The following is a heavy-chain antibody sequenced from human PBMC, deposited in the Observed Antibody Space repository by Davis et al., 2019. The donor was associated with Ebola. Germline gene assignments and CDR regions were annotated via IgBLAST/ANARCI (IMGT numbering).Heavy chain of an antibody. CDR3: AKSRVIVVPAAIMWFDP. CDR2: ISGSGGST. Sequence: GESLKISCAASGFTFSSYAMSWVRQAPGKGLEWVSAISGSGGSTYYADSVKGRFTISRDNSKNTLYLQMNSLRAEDTAVYYCAKSRVIVVPAAIMWFDPWGQGTLVTVSS. CDR1: GFTFSSYA. J-gene: IGHJ5*02. V-gene: IGHV3-23*01. D-gene: IGHD2-2*01.